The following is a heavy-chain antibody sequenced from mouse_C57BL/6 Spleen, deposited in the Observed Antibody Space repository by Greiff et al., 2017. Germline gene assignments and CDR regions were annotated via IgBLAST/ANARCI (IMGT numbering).Heavy chain of an antibody. V-gene: IGHV1-82*01. J-gene: IGHJ4*01. CDR1: GYAFSSSW. CDR2: IYPGDGDT. D-gene: IGHD2-4*01. CDR3: ARKGLYYDYDGRAMDY. Sequence: VKLVESGPELVKPGASVKISCKASGYAFSSSWMNWVKPRPGKGLEWIGRIYPGDGDTNYNGKFKGKATLTADKSSSTAYMQLSSLTSEDSAVYFCARKGLYYDYDGRAMDYWGQGTSVTVSS.